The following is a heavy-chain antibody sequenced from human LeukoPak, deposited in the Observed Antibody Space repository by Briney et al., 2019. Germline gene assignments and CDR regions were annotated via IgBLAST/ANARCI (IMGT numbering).Heavy chain of an antibody. V-gene: IGHV4-31*03. D-gene: IGHD3-9*01. J-gene: IGHJ6*02. CDR3: ARGGHYDIPNLGLYYYYGMDV. CDR1: GDSISSSGYS. CDR2: IFYNGNT. Sequence: PSETLSLTCTVSGDSISSSGYSWSWIRHHPGEGLEWIGCIFYNGNTYFDSSLKSRVTMSVHTSKNQFSLKLGSVTAADTAVYYCARGGHYDIPNLGLYYYYGMDVWGQGTTVTVSS.